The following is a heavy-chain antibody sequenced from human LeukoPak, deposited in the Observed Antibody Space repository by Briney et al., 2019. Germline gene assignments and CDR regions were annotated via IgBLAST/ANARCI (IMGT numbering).Heavy chain of an antibody. CDR2: ISGSGGST. D-gene: IGHD4-17*01. Sequence: GGSLRLSCAASGFTFSSYAMSWVRQAPGKGLEWVSGISGSGGSTYYAHSVKGRFTISRDNSKNTLYLQMSSLRAEDTAVYYCAKGKRPHDYGDYATPYYFDYWGQGTLVTVSS. V-gene: IGHV3-23*01. CDR3: AKGKRPHDYGDYATPYYFDY. CDR1: GFTFSSYA. J-gene: IGHJ4*02.